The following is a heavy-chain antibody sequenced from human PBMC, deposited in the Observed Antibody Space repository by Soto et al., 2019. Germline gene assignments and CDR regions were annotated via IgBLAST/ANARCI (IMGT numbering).Heavy chain of an antibody. CDR2: IIPIFGTA. V-gene: IGHV1-69*06. CDR1: GGTFSSYA. CDR3: ARGRGSLGNYHGYFDY. J-gene: IGHJ4*02. Sequence: QVQLVQSGAEVKKPGSSVKVSCKASGGTFSSYAISWVRQAPGQGLEWMGGIIPIFGTANYAQKFQGRVTSTADKSTSTAYMELSSLRSEDTAVYYCARGRGSLGNYHGYFDYWGQGTLVTVSS. D-gene: IGHD1-7*01.